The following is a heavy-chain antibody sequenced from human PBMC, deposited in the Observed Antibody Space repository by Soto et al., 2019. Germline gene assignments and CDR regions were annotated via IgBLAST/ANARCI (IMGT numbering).Heavy chain of an antibody. V-gene: IGHV1-69*02. CDR3: TRGEGDCSGGSCYYSVGYFQH. Sequence: QVQLVQSGAEVKKPWSSVKVSCKASGGTFSSYTISWVRQAPGHGLEWMGRIIPFLGIANYAQKFQGRVRITADKSTSTACMELSSLRSEDTAVYYCTRGEGDCSGGSCYYSVGYFQHWGQGTLVTVSS. CDR1: GGTFSSYT. D-gene: IGHD2-15*01. J-gene: IGHJ1*01. CDR2: IIPFLGIA.